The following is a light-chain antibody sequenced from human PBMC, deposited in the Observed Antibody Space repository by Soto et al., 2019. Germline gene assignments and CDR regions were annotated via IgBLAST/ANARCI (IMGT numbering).Light chain of an antibody. CDR2: DVS. V-gene: IGLV2-14*01. Sequence: QSALTQPASVSGSPGQSITISCTGTSSDVGGYNYVSWYQQHPGKAPNLIIFDVSNRPSGVSNRFSGSESGNSASLTISGLQAEDEADYYCSSYTGSNTPVVFGGGTKLTVL. J-gene: IGLJ2*01. CDR3: SSYTGSNTPVV. CDR1: SSDVGGYNY.